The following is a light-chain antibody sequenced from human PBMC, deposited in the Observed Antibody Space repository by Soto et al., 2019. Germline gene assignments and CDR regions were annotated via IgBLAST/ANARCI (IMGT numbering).Light chain of an antibody. CDR2: DAS. Sequence: DVVVTQIPLSLSVTPLQPASMSCXSSQSLLYSDGKTYLYWYLQRPGQPPQLLIHDASTRFSGVPDRFSGSGSGTDFTLKISRVEAEDVGVYYCMQRTHVPITFGQGTRLEI. V-gene: IGKV2D-29*01. J-gene: IGKJ5*01. CDR1: QSLLYSDGKTY. CDR3: MQRTHVPIT.